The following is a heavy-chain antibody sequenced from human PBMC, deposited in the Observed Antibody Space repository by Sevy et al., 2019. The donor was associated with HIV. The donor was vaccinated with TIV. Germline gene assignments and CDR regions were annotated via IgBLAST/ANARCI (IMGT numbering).Heavy chain of an antibody. J-gene: IGHJ4*02. CDR3: AREGCTQPHDY. CDR2: FSFGCGRI. Sequence: GGSLRLSCAASGFAFYDYSMSWIRQAPGKGLEWVSTFSFGCGRINYADSVKDRFTISRDDSKNTLFLQMNSLRAEDTATYFCAREGCTQPHDYWGQRTLVTVSS. D-gene: IGHD2-8*01. V-gene: IGHV3-23*01. CDR1: GFAFYDYS.